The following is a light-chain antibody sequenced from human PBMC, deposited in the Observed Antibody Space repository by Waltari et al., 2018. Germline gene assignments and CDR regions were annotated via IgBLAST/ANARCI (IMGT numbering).Light chain of an antibody. CDR2: SNN. V-gene: IGLV1-44*01. CDR3: AAWDDSLNGWV. Sequence: QSVLTQPPSASGTPGQRVTISCSGSSPHIGSNTVNWYQQHPGTAPKLLIYSNNQRPSGVPDRFSGSKSGTSASLAISGLQSEDEADYYCAAWDDSLNGWVFGGGTKLTVL. J-gene: IGLJ3*02. CDR1: SPHIGSNT.